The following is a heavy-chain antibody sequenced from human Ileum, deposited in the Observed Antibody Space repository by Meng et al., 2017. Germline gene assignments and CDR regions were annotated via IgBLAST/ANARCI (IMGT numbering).Heavy chain of an antibody. J-gene: IGHJ4*02. CDR1: GAAIIGVNW. CDR2: IHHSGST. D-gene: IGHD7-27*01. CDR3: ARGTGDIRVGFDY. V-gene: IGHV4-4*02. Sequence: QVRLQESGPGLVKPSGSLSLTCTVSGAAIIGVNWWTWVRQTPGKGLEWIGEIHHSGSTNSIPSLKSLVTLSVDKSKNQFSLSMTSVTAADTAVYYCARGTGDIRVGFDYWGQGTLVTVSS.